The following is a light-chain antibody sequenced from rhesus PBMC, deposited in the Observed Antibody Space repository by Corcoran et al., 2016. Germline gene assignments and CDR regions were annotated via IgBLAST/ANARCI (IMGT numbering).Light chain of an antibody. V-gene: IGKV1-25*01. Sequence: DIQMTQSPSSLSASVGDTVTITCQARPGISTYLAWYQQKPGKAPKLLSYDASTLHSGVPSRFTGSESGTEVTLTISSLQPEDFATYYCQQHNNYPPTFGQGTKVEI. J-gene: IGKJ1*01. CDR3: QQHNNYPPT. CDR1: PGISTY. CDR2: DAS.